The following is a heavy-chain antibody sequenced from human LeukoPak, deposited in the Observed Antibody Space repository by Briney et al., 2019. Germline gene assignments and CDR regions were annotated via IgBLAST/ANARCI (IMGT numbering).Heavy chain of an antibody. V-gene: IGHV4-59*11. D-gene: IGHD3-10*01. CDR2: IYYSGST. J-gene: IGHJ3*02. CDR1: GGSISSHY. CDR3: ASTSYYYGSGSYSNAFDI. Sequence: SETLSLTCTVSGGSISSHYWSGIRQPPGKGLEWIGYIYYSGSTNYNPSLKSRVAISVDTSKNQFSLKLSSVTAADTAVYYCASTSYYYGSGSYSNAFDIWGQGTMVTVSS.